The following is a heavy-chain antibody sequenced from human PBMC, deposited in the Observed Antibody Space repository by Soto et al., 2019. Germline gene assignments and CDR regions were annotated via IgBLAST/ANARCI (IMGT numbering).Heavy chain of an antibody. CDR2: TYITGDS. D-gene: IGHD3-3*01. CDR1: GGSISHYY. CDR3: ARDMRVFGGMDV. J-gene: IGHJ6*02. Sequence: SETLSLTCTVSGGSISHYYWSWIRQPAGKGLEWIGRTYITGDSNYSPSLKSRVTMSLDTSKNQFSLKLTSATAADTAVYYCARDMRVFGGMDVWGRGTTVPVSS. V-gene: IGHV4-4*07.